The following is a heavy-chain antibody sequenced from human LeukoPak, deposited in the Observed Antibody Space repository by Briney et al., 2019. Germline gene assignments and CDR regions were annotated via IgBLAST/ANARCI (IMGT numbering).Heavy chain of an antibody. V-gene: IGHV4-59*01. Sequence: SETLSLTCTVSGGSISSFYLSWIRQPPGKGLEYIGYISYSGTTSYNPSLKSRVTISVDTSKNQFSLKLTSVTAADTAVYYCARDKGLPQAFDIWGQGTMVTVSS. CDR3: ARDKGLPQAFDI. D-gene: IGHD5/OR15-5a*01. J-gene: IGHJ3*02. CDR1: GGSISSFY. CDR2: ISYSGTT.